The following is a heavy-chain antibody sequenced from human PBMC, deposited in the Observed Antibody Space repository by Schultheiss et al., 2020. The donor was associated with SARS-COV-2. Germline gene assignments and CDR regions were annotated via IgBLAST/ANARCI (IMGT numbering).Heavy chain of an antibody. CDR2: INPNSGGT. J-gene: IGHJ4*02. CDR1: GYTFTSYG. Sequence: ASVKVSCKASGYTFTSYGISWVRQAPGQGLEWMGWINPNSGGTNYAQKFQGRVTMTRDTSISTAYMELSSLRSDDTAVYYCARGRGSGQEWGGYWGQGTLVTVSS. CDR3: ARGRGSGQEWGGY. V-gene: IGHV1-2*02. D-gene: IGHD2-15*01.